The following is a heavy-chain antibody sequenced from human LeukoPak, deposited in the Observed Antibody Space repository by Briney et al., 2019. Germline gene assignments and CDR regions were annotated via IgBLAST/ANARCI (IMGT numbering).Heavy chain of an antibody. J-gene: IGHJ4*02. D-gene: IGHD2-2*01. CDR2: ISSSGSTI. V-gene: IGHV3-11*01. Sequence: GGSLRLSCAASGFTFSDYYMSWIRQAPGKGLEWVSYISSSGSTIYYADSVKGRFTISRDNAKNSLYLQMNSLRAEDTAVYYCAKVEYCSSTSCYLGGTYYWGQGTLVTVSS. CDR3: AKVEYCSSTSCYLGGTYY. CDR1: GFTFSDYY.